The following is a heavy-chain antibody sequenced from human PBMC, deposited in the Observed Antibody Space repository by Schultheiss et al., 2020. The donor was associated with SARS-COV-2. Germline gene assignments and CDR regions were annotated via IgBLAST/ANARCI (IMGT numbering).Heavy chain of an antibody. CDR1: GYSISSGYY. D-gene: IGHD2-21*01. CDR2: INHSGST. CDR3: ARVVTRSPSARRGGGRYRCFYQ. J-gene: IGHJ4*02. Sequence: SETLSLTCAVSGYSISSGYYWSWIRQPPGKGLEWIGEINHSGSTNYNPSLKSRVTISVDTSKNQFSLRLSSVTAADTAVYYCARVVTRSPSARRGGGRYRCFYQWGQGTPVTVAS. V-gene: IGHV4-34*01.